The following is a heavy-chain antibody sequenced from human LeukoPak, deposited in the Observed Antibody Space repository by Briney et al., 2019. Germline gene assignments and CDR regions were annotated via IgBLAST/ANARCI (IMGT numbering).Heavy chain of an antibody. Sequence: KVSCKASGGTFSSYAISWVRQSSGRGLEWVGQIDKKDKGYATATAYAASVKGRFTISRDDSINTAYLQMKSLKTEDTALYYCTRDSGTYNWFDPWGQGTLVTVSS. CDR3: TRDSGTYNWFDP. CDR1: GGTFSSYA. J-gene: IGHJ5*02. D-gene: IGHD1-26*01. V-gene: IGHV3-73*01. CDR2: IDKKDKGYATAT.